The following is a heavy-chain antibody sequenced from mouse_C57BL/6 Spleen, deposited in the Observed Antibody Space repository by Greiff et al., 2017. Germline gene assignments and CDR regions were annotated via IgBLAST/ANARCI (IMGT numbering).Heavy chain of an antibody. Sequence: EVQLQQSGPELVKPGASVKISCKASGYSFTGYYMNWVKQSPEKSLEWIGEINPSTGGTTYNQKFKAKATLTVDKSSSTAYMQLKSLTSEDSAVYYCARSSWGAYWGQGTLVTVSA. CDR3: ARSSWGAY. V-gene: IGHV1-42*01. CDR2: INPSTGGT. J-gene: IGHJ3*01. CDR1: GYSFTGYY.